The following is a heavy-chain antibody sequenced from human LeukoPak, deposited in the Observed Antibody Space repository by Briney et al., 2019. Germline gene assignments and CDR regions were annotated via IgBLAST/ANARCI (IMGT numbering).Heavy chain of an antibody. Sequence: GGSLRLSCAASGFTFSSYGMHWVRQAPGKGLEWVAVISYDGSNKYYADSVKGRFTISRDNSKNTLYLQMNSLRAEDTAVYYCAKDHLSSTSWRYYYGMDVWGQGTTVTVSS. CDR3: AKDHLSSTSWRYYYGMDV. CDR1: GFTFSSYG. CDR2: ISYDGSNK. J-gene: IGHJ6*02. D-gene: IGHD2-2*01. V-gene: IGHV3-30*18.